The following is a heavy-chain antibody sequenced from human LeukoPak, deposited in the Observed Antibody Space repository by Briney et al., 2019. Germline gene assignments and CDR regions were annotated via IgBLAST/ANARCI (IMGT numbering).Heavy chain of an antibody. Sequence: PSETLSLTCTVSGGSISSGDYYWSWIRQPPGKGLEWIGRIYTSGSTNYNSSLKSRVTMSVDTSKNQFSLKLSSVTAADTAVYYCAREVTVFGVVYYYYMDVWGKGTTVTVSS. D-gene: IGHD3-3*01. CDR3: AREVTVFGVVYYYYMDV. CDR2: IYTSGST. CDR1: GGSISSGDYY. J-gene: IGHJ6*03. V-gene: IGHV4-61*02.